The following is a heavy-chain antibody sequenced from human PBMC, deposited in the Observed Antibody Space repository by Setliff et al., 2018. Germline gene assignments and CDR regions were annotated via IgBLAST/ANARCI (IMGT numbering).Heavy chain of an antibody. CDR3: ARHENDYGDYDDAFDI. Sequence: KASETLSLTCTVSDGSISTYYWSWIRQPPGKRLEWIGFIHHSGSTHYNPSLKSRVTISVDTSKNHLSLNLTSVTAADTAVYYCARHENDYGDYDDAFDIWGQGTMVTVSS. CDR1: DGSISTYY. V-gene: IGHV4-59*08. D-gene: IGHD4-17*01. J-gene: IGHJ3*02. CDR2: IHHSGST.